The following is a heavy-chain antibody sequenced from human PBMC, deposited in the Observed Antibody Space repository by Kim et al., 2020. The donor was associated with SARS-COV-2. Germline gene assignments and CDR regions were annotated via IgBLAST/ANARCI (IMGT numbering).Heavy chain of an antibody. CDR3: ARRIVATMYYFDY. Sequence: SETLSLTCAVYGGSFSGYYWSWIRQPPGKGLEWIGEINHSGSTNYNPSLKSRVTISVDTSKNQFSLKLSSVTAADTAVYYCARRIVATMYYFDYWGQGTLVTVSS. J-gene: IGHJ4*02. D-gene: IGHD5-12*01. CDR1: GGSFSGYY. CDR2: INHSGST. V-gene: IGHV4-34*01.